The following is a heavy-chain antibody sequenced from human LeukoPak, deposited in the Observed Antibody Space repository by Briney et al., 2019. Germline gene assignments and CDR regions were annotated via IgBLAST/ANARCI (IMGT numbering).Heavy chain of an antibody. V-gene: IGHV3-48*03. D-gene: IGHD5-24*01. Sequence: GGSLRLSCAASGFTFSSYEMNWVRQAPGKGLEWVSYIDSSGSHIYYADSVKGRFAISRDNAQNSLYLLMNSLRAEDTAVYYCARDESGRHGYNTDSWGQGTLVTVSS. J-gene: IGHJ4*02. CDR2: IDSSGSHI. CDR3: ARDESGRHGYNTDS. CDR1: GFTFSSYE.